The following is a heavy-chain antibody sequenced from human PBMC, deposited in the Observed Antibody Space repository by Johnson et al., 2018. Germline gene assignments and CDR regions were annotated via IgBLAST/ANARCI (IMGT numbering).Heavy chain of an antibody. D-gene: IGHD3-10*01. V-gene: IGHV3-72*01. Sequence: VQLVESGGGLVQPGGSLRLSCAASGFTFSDHYMDWVRQAPGKGLEWVGRTGDKSNRYTTEYAASVKGRFTISRDDSKNSLYLQMNSLKTEDTAVYYCVSASGITYPYFQHWGQGTLVTVSS. CDR3: VSASGITYPYFQH. CDR1: GFTFSDHY. CDR2: TGDKSNRYTT. J-gene: IGHJ1*01.